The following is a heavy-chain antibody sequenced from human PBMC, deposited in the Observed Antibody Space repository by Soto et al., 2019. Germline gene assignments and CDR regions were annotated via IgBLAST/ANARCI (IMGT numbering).Heavy chain of an antibody. CDR1: GFTFSSYA. V-gene: IGHV3-23*01. J-gene: IGHJ4*02. CDR2: ISGGGGGT. Sequence: EVQLLESGGGLVQPGGSLRLSCAASGFTFSSYAMSWVRQAPGKGLEWVSGISGGGGGTYYADSVKGRFTISRDNSKHTLYLQMNSLRAEDTAVYYCAKIPPGYSYGYFYFDYWGQGTLVTVSS. D-gene: IGHD5-18*01. CDR3: AKIPPGYSYGYFYFDY.